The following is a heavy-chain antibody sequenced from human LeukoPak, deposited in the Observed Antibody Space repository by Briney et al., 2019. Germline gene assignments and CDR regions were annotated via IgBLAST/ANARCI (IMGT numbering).Heavy chain of an antibody. CDR3: ARDERVTMVRGRLDY. V-gene: IGHV1-2*02. CDR2: INPNSGGT. Sequence: ASVKVSCKASGYTFTGYYMHWVRQAPGQGLEWMGWINPNSGGTNYAQKFQGRVTMTRDTSISTAYMELSRLRSDDTAVYYCARDERVTMVRGRLDYWGQGTLVTVSS. CDR1: GYTFTGYY. J-gene: IGHJ4*02. D-gene: IGHD3-10*01.